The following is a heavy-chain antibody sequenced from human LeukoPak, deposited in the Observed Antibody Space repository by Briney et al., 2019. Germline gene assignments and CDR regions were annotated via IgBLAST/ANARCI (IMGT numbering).Heavy chain of an antibody. CDR1: GFTFSSYA. CDR3: AKDRNRDYPYYFDY. CDR2: ISGSGGST. D-gene: IGHD4-17*01. Sequence: GGSLRLSCAASGFTFSSYAMSWVRQAPGKGLEWVSGISGSGGSTYYADSVKGRLTISRDNSKNTLFLQVNSLRAEDTALYYCAKDRNRDYPYYFDYWGQGTLVTVSS. V-gene: IGHV3-23*01. J-gene: IGHJ4*02.